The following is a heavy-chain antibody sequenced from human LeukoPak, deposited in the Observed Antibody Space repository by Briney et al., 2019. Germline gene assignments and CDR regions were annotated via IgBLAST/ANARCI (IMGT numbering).Heavy chain of an antibody. D-gene: IGHD2-8*01. CDR1: GGSVTSYY. CDR3: ARVAGANEYMDV. CDR2: IYPSEIT. Sequence: SETLSLTCTVSGGSVTSYYWSWIRQPAGKGLEWIGRIYPSEITNYNPSLRSRVTMSVDTSKDQFSLKLSSVTAADTAFYYCARVAGANEYMDVWGKGTTVTVSS. V-gene: IGHV4-4*07. J-gene: IGHJ6*03.